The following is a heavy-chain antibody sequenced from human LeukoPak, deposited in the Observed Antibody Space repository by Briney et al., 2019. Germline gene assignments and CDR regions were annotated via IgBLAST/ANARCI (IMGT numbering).Heavy chain of an antibody. CDR3: ARFGFVGATVDSFYYHYYMDV. J-gene: IGHJ6*03. V-gene: IGHV3-20*04. CDR2: INWNGGST. CDR1: GFTFDDYG. Sequence: GGSLRLSCAASGFTFDDYGMSWVRQAPGKGLEWVSGINWNGGSTGYADSVKGRFTISRDNAKNSLYLQMNSLRAEDTALYYCARFGFVGATVDSFYYHYYMDVWGKGTTVTVSS. D-gene: IGHD1-26*01.